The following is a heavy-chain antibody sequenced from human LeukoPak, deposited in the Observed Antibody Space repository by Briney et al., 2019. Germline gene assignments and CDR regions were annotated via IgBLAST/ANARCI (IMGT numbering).Heavy chain of an antibody. J-gene: IGHJ4*02. Sequence: GGSLRLSCAASGFTFSSYGMSWVRQAPGKGLEWVSAISGSGGSTYYADSVKGRFTISRDDSKNTLYLQMNSLRAEDTAVYYCAKAYSTVTTTYYFDYWGQGTLVTVSS. CDR1: GFTFSSYG. D-gene: IGHD4-17*01. CDR3: AKAYSTVTTTYYFDY. V-gene: IGHV3-23*01. CDR2: ISGSGGST.